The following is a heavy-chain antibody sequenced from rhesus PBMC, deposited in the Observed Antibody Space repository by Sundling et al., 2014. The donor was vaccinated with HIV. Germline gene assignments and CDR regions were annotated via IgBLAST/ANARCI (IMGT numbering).Heavy chain of an antibody. CDR2: INGGGGNT. V-gene: IGHV4-80*01. Sequence: QVQLQEAGPGLVKPSETLSLTCTVSGASISSFWWSWIRQFPGKGLEWIGEINGGGGNTRYNPSLKSRVTISRDTSKSQLSLKLTSVTAADTAVYYCASDSSGWHHRFDYWGQGVLITVSS. CDR1: GASISSFW. D-gene: IGHD2-21*01. CDR3: ASDSSGWHHRFDY. J-gene: IGHJ4*01.